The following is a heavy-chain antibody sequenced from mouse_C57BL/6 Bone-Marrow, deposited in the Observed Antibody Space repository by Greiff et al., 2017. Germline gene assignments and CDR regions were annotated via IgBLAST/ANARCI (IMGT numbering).Heavy chain of an antibody. CDR3: ARGLYGSFAY. Sequence: EVHLVESGPGLVKPSQSLSLTCSVTGYSITSGYYWNWIRQFPGNKLEWMGYISYDGSNNYNPSLKNRISITRDTSKNQFFLKLNSVTTEDTATYYCARGLYGSFAYWGQGTLVTVSA. J-gene: IGHJ3*01. CDR2: ISYDGSN. CDR1: GYSITSGYY. V-gene: IGHV3-6*01. D-gene: IGHD2-2*01.